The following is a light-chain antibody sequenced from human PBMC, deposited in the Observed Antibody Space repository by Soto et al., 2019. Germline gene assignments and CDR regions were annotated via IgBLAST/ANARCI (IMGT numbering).Light chain of an antibody. V-gene: IGKV1-5*01. CDR3: QQYNSYSWT. CDR1: QSISSW. Sequence: DIKMTQSPSTLCASVGDRVTITCRASQSISSWLAWYQQKPGKAPKLLIYDASSLESGVPSRFSGSGSGTEFTLTISSLQPDDFATYYCQQYNSYSWTFGQGTKVDIK. CDR2: DAS. J-gene: IGKJ1*01.